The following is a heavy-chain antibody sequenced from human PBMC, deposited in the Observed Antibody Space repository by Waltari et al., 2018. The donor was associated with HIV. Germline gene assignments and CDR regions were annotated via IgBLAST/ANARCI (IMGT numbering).Heavy chain of an antibody. D-gene: IGHD3-22*01. CDR2: ISNCSTYI. CDR1: GFTFSSYS. Sequence: EVQLVESGGGLFEPGGSLRLSCGASGFTFSSYSMHWVRLAPGKGLAWVSSISNCSTYIYYADSVRGRFTISRDNAKNSLFLQMNGLRAEDTAVYYCATLGFYDDRTTFLRHWGQGTLVTVSS. V-gene: IGHV3-21*01. J-gene: IGHJ4*02. CDR3: ATLGFYDDRTTFLRH.